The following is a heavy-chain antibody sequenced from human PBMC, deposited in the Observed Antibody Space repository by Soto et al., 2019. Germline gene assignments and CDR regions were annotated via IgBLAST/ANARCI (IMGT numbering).Heavy chain of an antibody. D-gene: IGHD4-17*01. CDR3: ARDRDYGDPRNYYGMDV. CDR1: GFTFSSYS. CDR2: ISSSSSYI. J-gene: IGHJ6*02. V-gene: IGHV3-21*01. Sequence: EVQLVESGGGLVKPGGSLRLSCAASGFTFSSYSMNWVRQAPGKGLEWVSSISSSSSYIYYADSVKGRFTISRDNAKNSLYLQMNSLRAEDTAVYYCARDRDYGDPRNYYGMDVWGQGTTVTVSS.